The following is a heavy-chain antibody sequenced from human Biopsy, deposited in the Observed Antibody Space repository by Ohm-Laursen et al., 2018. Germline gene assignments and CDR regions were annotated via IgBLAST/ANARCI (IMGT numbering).Heavy chain of an antibody. Sequence: SLRLSCTASGFSFSDYHMRWIRQAPGRGLEWVSYISGGGTIYYGDSMKGRVTISRDNAKNSLYLQMHSLRAEDTAVYYCARESPLRLGVCGAIRCFKEVFGMDVWGQGITVIVSS. CDR1: GFSFSDYH. CDR3: ARESPLRLGVCGAIRCFKEVFGMDV. V-gene: IGHV3-11*01. CDR2: ISGGGTI. D-gene: IGHD2-21*01. J-gene: IGHJ6*02.